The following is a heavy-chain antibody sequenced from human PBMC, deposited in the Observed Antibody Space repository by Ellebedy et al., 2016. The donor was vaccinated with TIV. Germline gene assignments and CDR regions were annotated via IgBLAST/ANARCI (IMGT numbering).Heavy chain of an antibody. Sequence: ASVKVSCKASGYTFTSYAMHWVRQAPGQRLEWMGWINAGNGNTKYSQKFQGRVTLTTDTSTSTAYMELRSLRSDDTAVYYCTREGVAGMFYFDYWGQGTLVTVSS. CDR2: INAGNGNT. J-gene: IGHJ4*02. D-gene: IGHD6-19*01. CDR3: TREGVAGMFYFDY. CDR1: GYTFTSYA. V-gene: IGHV1-3*01.